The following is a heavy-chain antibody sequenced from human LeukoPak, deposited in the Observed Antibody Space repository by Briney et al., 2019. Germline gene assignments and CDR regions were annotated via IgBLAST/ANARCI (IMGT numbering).Heavy chain of an antibody. CDR3: ARRNYADCSSTSCYTEYSFDY. D-gene: IGHD2-2*01. Sequence: GGSLRLSCEVSGFTFSSYSINWVRQAPGKGLEWLAYISTGPTYYADSVKGRLSISRDNAKNSVSLQMSSLKASDTAMYYCARRNYADCSSTSCYTEYSFDYWGRGTLVTVSS. J-gene: IGHJ4*02. CDR1: GFTFSSYS. CDR2: ISTGPT. V-gene: IGHV3-48*04.